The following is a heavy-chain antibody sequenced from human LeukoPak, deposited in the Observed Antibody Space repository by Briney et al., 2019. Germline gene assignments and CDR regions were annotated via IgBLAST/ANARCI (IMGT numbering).Heavy chain of an antibody. CDR1: GYTFTGYY. CDR2: INPNGGGT. D-gene: IGHD4-17*01. V-gene: IGHV1-2*02. CDR3: AFSNYGDYVSGY. Sequence: ASVKVSCKASGYTFTGYYMHWVRQAPGQGLEWMGWINPNGGGTNYAQKFQGRVTMTRDTSISTAYMELSRLRSDDTAVYYCAFSNYGDYVSGYWGQGTLVTVSS. J-gene: IGHJ4*02.